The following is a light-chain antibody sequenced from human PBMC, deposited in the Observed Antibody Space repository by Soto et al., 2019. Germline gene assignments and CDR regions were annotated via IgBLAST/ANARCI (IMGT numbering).Light chain of an antibody. J-gene: IGKJ4*01. Sequence: LTQSPSFLSASVGDRVTITCRASQGISSYLAWYQQKRGQAPRLLIYDASNRTTGIPARFSGGGSGTDFTLSISSLETDDFAVYYCQQRSSWPLTFGGGTKVEIK. CDR2: DAS. V-gene: IGKV3-11*01. CDR1: QGISSY. CDR3: QQRSSWPLT.